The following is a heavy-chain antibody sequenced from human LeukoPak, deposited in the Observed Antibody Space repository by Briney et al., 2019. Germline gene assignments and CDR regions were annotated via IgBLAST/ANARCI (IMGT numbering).Heavy chain of an antibody. V-gene: IGHV4-34*01. Sequence: SETLSLTCAVYGGSFSGYYWSWIRQPPGKGLEWIGEINHSGSTNYNPSLKSRVTISVDTSKNQFSLKLSSVTAADTAVYYCARAIVVVPAAILYFDYWGQGTLVTVSS. CDR1: GGSFSGYY. CDR3: ARAIVVVPAAILYFDY. CDR2: INHSGST. J-gene: IGHJ4*02. D-gene: IGHD2-2*02.